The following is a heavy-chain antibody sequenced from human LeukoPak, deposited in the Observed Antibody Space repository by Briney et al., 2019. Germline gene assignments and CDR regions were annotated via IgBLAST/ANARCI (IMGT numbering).Heavy chain of an antibody. CDR3: ARGHRNSDFWGGPGN. Sequence: ASVKVSCKASGYTFTSYDINWVRQAPGQGLEWMGWMNPNSGNTGYAQKFKGRVTITRNTSISTAYMELSSLRSEDTAVYYCARGHRNSDFWGGPGNWGEGTLVTVSS. D-gene: IGHD3-3*01. CDR2: MNPNSGNT. J-gene: IGHJ4*02. CDR1: GYTFTSYD. V-gene: IGHV1-8*03.